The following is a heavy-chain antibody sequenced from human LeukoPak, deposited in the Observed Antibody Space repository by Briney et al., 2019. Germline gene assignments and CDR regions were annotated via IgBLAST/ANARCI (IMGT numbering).Heavy chain of an antibody. CDR3: ARVACSSTGCYNPFDY. J-gene: IGHJ4*02. V-gene: IGHV4-38-2*02. CDR1: GYSISSGYY. Sequence: SETLSLTCTVSGYSISSGYYWGWIRPPPGKGLEWIGIIYHSGSTYYNPSLKSRVTISVDTSKNQFSLKLSSVTAADTAVYYCARVACSSTGCYNPFDYWGQGTLVTVSS. CDR2: IYHSGST. D-gene: IGHD2-2*02.